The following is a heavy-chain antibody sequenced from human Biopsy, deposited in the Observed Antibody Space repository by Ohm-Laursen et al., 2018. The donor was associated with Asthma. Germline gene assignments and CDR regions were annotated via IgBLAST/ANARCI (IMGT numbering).Heavy chain of an antibody. CDR3: ARKAGSCISRTCYSLDF. Sequence: ASVKVSCKPLGGTFNTYVIGWVRQAPGQGLEWMGGINSVFGTTTYPQKSQDRVTITADDSTSTVYMELSSLRSEDTAVYYCARKAGSCISRTCYSLDFWGQGTLVTVSS. CDR2: INSVFGTT. CDR1: GGTFNTYV. V-gene: IGHV1-69*13. J-gene: IGHJ4*02. D-gene: IGHD2-2*01.